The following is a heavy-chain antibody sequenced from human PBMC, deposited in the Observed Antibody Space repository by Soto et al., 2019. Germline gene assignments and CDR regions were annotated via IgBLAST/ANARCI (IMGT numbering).Heavy chain of an antibody. CDR3: ASPDSSYSSSRWPLDY. V-gene: IGHV1-69*01. J-gene: IGHJ4*02. CDR2: IIPSFGTA. Sequence: QVQLVQSGAEVKKPGSSVKVSCKASGGTFSSYAISWVRQAPGQGLEWMGGIIPSFGTANYAQKFQGRVTITQDESTSPAYMELSGLRSEDTAVYYGASPDSSYSSSRWPLDYWGQGTLVTVSS. D-gene: IGHD6-13*01. CDR1: GGTFSSYA.